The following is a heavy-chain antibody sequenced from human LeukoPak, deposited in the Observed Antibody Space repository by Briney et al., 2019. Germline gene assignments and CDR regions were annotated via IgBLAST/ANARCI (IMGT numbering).Heavy chain of an antibody. CDR3: ARVKGVVTAILDY. CDR2: INHSGST. V-gene: IGHV4-34*01. J-gene: IGHJ4*02. Sequence: PSETLSLTCVLYGGSSSNYYWSWIRQPPGKGLEWIGEINHSGSTNYNPSLKSRVTISVHTSKNQFSLKVSSVTAADTAVYYCARVKGVVTAILDYWGQGTLVTVSS. CDR1: GGSSSNYY. D-gene: IGHD2-21*02.